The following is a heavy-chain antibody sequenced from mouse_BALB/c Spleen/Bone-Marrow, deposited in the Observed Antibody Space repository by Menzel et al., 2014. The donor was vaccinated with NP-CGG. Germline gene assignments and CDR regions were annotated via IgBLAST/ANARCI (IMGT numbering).Heavy chain of an antibody. CDR3: ARSGDGYYWYFDV. J-gene: IGHJ1*01. Sequence: VKLMESGPDLVKPGTLVKMSCKASGYTFTSYDINWVKQRPGQGLELIGWINPGDGSAKYNEKFKGKATLTADKSSSTAYMQLSSLTSENTAVYFCARSGDGYYWYFDVWGAGTMVTVSS. V-gene: IGHV1S56*01. D-gene: IGHD2-3*01. CDR1: GYTFTSYD. CDR2: INPGDGSA.